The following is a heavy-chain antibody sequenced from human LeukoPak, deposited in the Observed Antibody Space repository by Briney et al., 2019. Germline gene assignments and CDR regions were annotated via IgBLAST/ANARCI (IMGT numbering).Heavy chain of an antibody. CDR1: GFTFSNAW. CDR3: TTDDSDDWNYYDY. D-gene: IGHD3-9*01. J-gene: IGHJ4*02. V-gene: IGHV3-15*01. Sequence: GGSLRLSCAASGFTFSNAWMTWVRQAPGKGLEWVGRIKSNTDGGTTDYAEPVKGRFIISRDDSKKTLYLQMNGLKTEDTAVYYCTTDDSDDWNYYDYWGKGTLVTVSS. CDR2: IKSNTDGGTT.